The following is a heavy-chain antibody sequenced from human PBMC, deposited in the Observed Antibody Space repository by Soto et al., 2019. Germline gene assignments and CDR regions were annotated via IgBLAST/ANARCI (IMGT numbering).Heavy chain of an antibody. CDR3: AKDWGVYGGSGDFSDYFGY. D-gene: IGHD3-22*01. V-gene: IGHV3-30*18. Sequence: VQLVQSGGGVVQPGRSLRLSCVASGFTFSADGMHWVRQAPGKGLEWVSAISSDGNKKDYGDSVKGRFTISRDNCKNTLYLQINSLRAEDTAIYYCAKDWGVYGGSGDFSDYFGYWGHGTLVTVSS. CDR1: GFTFSADG. J-gene: IGHJ4*01. CDR2: ISSDGNKK.